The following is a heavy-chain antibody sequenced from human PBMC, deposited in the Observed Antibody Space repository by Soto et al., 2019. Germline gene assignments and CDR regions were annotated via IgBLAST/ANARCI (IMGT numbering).Heavy chain of an antibody. Sequence: QVQLQESGPGLVKPSQTLSLTCTVSGGSISSGGYYWSWIRQHPGKGLEWIGYIYHSGSTYYNPSLTRRVTILADTSKNPLSLKLSSVTAADTAVYYCARGGRRSPGMDVWGQGTTVTVSS. V-gene: IGHV4-31*03. CDR3: ARGGRRSPGMDV. CDR2: IYHSGST. J-gene: IGHJ6*02. CDR1: GGSISSGGYY.